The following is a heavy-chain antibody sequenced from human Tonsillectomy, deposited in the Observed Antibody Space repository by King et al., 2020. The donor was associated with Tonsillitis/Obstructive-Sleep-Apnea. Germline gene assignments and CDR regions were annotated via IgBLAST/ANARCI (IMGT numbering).Heavy chain of an antibody. Sequence: QLVQSGAEVKKPGSSVKVSCKASVGTFSSYAISWVRQAPGQGLEWMGRIIPILGIANYAQKFQGRVTITADKSTSTAYMELSSLRSEDTAVYYCARDPAIHYYYYMDVWGKGTTVTVSS. V-gene: IGHV1-69*04. CDR2: IIPILGIA. J-gene: IGHJ6*03. D-gene: IGHD2-21*02. CDR1: VGTFSSYA. CDR3: ARDPAIHYYYYMDV.